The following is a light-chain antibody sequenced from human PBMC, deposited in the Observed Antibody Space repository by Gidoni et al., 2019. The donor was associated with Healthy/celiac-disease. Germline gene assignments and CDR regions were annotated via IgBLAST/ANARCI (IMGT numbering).Light chain of an antibody. CDR3: QQCNKTPET. V-gene: IGKV3-15*01. CDR2: GAS. J-gene: IGKJ4*01. Sequence: PATLSLSLGERATLSCRASQRISSNLEWYQQKPGKAPKLLIYGASTRETGSPARFSGSGSGTDFTLTVSSLQPEDFAVYYCQQCNKTPETFGEGTKVEIK. CDR1: QRISSN.